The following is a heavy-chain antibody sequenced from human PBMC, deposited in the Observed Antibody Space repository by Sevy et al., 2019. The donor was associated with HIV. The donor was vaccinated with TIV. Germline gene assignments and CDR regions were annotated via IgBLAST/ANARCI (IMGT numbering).Heavy chain of an antibody. D-gene: IGHD3-10*01. J-gene: IGHJ6*02. V-gene: IGHV3-48*01. CDR1: GFTFSSYS. CDR2: ISSSSSTI. Sequence: GGSLRLSCAASGFTFSSYSKNWVRQAPGKGLEWVSYISSSSSTIYYADSVKGRFTISRDNAKNSLYLQMSSLRADDTALYYCARVPSTGRYGMDVWGQGTTVTVSS. CDR3: ARVPSTGRYGMDV.